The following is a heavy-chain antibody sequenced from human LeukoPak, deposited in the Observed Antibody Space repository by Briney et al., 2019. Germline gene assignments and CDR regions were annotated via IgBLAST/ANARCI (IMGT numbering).Heavy chain of an antibody. CDR1: GYTFTSYG. D-gene: IGHD6-13*01. Sequence: SVKVSCKASGYTFTSYGISWVRQAPGQGLEWMGGIIPIFGTANYAQKFQGRVTITADESTSTAYMELSSLRSEDTAVYYCARDIDRVFNWLTPGAREPWSPSPQ. CDR2: IIPIFGTA. J-gene: IGHJ5*02. V-gene: IGHV1-69*13. CDR3: ARDIDRVFNWLTP.